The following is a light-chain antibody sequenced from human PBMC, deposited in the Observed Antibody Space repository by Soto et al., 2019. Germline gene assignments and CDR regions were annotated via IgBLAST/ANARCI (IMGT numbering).Light chain of an antibody. CDR2: KAS. V-gene: IGKV1-5*03. Sequence: DIQMTQSPSTLSASVGDRATITCRASQSISTWLAWYQQIPGKAPKLLIYKASRLESGVPSRFSGSGSGTEFTLTISSLQPDDFGTYYCQHYSDYSRTFGQGTKVDIK. J-gene: IGKJ1*01. CDR3: QHYSDYSRT. CDR1: QSISTW.